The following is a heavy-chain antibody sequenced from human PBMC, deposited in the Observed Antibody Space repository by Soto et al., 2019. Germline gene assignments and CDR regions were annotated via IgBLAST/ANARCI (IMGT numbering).Heavy chain of an antibody. CDR1: GFTFSSYG. V-gene: IGHV3-33*01. Sequence: QVQLVESGGGVVQPGRSLRLSCAASGFTFSSYGMHWVRQAPGKGLEWVAVIWYDGSNKYYADSVKGRFTISRDNSKNTLYLQMNSLRAEDTAVYYWSRAGNYGYYDGYNWFDPWGQGTLVTVS. J-gene: IGHJ5*02. CDR3: SRAGNYGYYDGYNWFDP. D-gene: IGHD4-17*01. CDR2: IWYDGSNK.